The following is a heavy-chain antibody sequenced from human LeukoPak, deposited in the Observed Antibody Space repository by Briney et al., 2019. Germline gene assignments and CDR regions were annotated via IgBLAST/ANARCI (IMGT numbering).Heavy chain of an antibody. CDR3: ARQLGYCSSTSCRAFDP. Sequence: GGSLRLSCAASGCTFSSYGMDWVRQAPGKGLEWVTFIRYDGSNKYYADSVKGRFTVSRDNSKNTLYLQMNSLRAEDTAVYYCARQLGYCSSTSCRAFDPWGQGTLVTVSS. D-gene: IGHD2-2*01. V-gene: IGHV3-30*02. CDR2: IRYDGSNK. J-gene: IGHJ5*02. CDR1: GCTFSSYG.